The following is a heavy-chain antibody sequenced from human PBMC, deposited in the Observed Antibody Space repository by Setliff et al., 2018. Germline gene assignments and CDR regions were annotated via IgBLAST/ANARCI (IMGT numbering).Heavy chain of an antibody. Sequence: SETLSLTCTVSGGSISSYYWSWIRQPPGKGLEWIGYIYNSGSTNYNPSLKSRVTISVDTSKNQFSLILRSVTAADTAVYYCARGRMRGGCSGPSCTYDPFDIWGQGTPVTVSS. CDR1: GGSISSYY. CDR2: IYNSGST. CDR3: ARGRMRGGCSGPSCTYDPFDI. D-gene: IGHD2-2*01. V-gene: IGHV4-59*12. J-gene: IGHJ3*02.